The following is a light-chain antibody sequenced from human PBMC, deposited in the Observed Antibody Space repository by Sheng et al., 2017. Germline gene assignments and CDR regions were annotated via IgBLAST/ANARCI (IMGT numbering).Light chain of an antibody. CDR1: QGISDS. V-gene: IGKV1-NL1*01. Sequence: DIEMTQSPSSLSASVGDRVTITCRASQGISDSLAWYQQNPGKAPRLLLYAPSRLETGVPSRFSGSGSGTDYTLTITSLQPEDFATYFCQQYFSVPFTFGGGPKWSSN. J-gene: IGKJ4*01. CDR3: QQYFSVPFT. CDR2: APS.